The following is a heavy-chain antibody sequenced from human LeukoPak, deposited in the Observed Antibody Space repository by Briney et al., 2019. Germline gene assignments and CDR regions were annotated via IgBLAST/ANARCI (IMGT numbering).Heavy chain of an antibody. CDR1: GFIFRSYG. Sequence: PGGSLRLSCAASGFIFRSYGMNWVRQAPGKGLEWVSFIDISGTTKYYADSVKGRFTISRDNAKNSLYLQMNSLRDEDTAVYYCARRLGSSGWNADYWGQGTLVTVSS. CDR3: ARRLGSSGWNADY. V-gene: IGHV3-48*02. J-gene: IGHJ4*02. CDR2: IDISGTTK. D-gene: IGHD6-19*01.